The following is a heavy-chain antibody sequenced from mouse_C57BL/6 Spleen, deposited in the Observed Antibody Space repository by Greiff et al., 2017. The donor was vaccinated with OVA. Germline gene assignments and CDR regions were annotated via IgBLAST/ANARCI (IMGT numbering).Heavy chain of an antibody. CDR3: AREGSNYAMDY. CDR2: ISYDGSN. D-gene: IGHD1-1*01. Sequence: DVQLQESGPGLVKPSQSLSLTCSVTGYSITSGYYWNWIRQFPGNKLEWMGYISYDGSNNYNPSLKNRISITRDTSKNQFFLKLNSVTTEDTATYYCAREGSNYAMDYWGQGTSVTVSS. J-gene: IGHJ4*01. CDR1: GYSITSGYY. V-gene: IGHV3-6*01.